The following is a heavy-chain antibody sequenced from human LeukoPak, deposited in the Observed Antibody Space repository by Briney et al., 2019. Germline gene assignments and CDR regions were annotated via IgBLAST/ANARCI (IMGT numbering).Heavy chain of an antibody. CDR1: GGTFSSYA. J-gene: IGHJ3*02. D-gene: IGHD1-26*01. V-gene: IGHV1-69*13. Sequence: ASVKVSCKASGGTFSSYAISWVRQAPGQGLEWMGGIIPIFGTANYAQKFQGRVTITADESTSTAYMELSSLRSEDTAVYYCARVIVGATGDAFDIWGQGTMVTVSS. CDR2: IIPIFGTA. CDR3: ARVIVGATGDAFDI.